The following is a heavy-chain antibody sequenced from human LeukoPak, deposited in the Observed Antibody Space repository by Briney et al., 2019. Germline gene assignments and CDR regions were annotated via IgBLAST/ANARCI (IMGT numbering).Heavy chain of an antibody. Sequence: SETLSLTCTVSGGSISSYYWSWIRQPAGKGLEWIGRIYTGGSTNYNPSLKSRVTMSVDTSKNQFSLKLSSVTAADTAVYYCARDSHSSSWYDPTYYYYYGMDVWGQGTTVTVSS. V-gene: IGHV4-4*07. D-gene: IGHD6-13*01. CDR1: GGSISSYY. CDR3: ARDSHSSSWYDPTYYYYYGMDV. CDR2: IYTGGST. J-gene: IGHJ6*02.